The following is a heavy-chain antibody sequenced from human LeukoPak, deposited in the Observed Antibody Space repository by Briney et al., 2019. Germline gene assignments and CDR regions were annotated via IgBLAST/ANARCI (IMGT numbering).Heavy chain of an antibody. Sequence: ASVKVACKSSGYTFTNYYMHWVRQAPGQGLEWMGIINPSGGSTSYAQKFQGRVTMTRDTSTSTVYMELSSLRSEDTAVYYCARDFIAAAGIRVFDYWGQGTLVTVSS. CDR2: INPSGGST. V-gene: IGHV1-46*01. D-gene: IGHD6-13*01. J-gene: IGHJ4*02. CDR3: ARDFIAAAGIRVFDY. CDR1: GYTFTNYY.